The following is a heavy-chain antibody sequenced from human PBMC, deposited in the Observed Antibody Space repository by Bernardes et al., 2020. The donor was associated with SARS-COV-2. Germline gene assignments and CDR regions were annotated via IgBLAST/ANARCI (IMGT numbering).Heavy chain of an antibody. V-gene: IGHV4-39*07. CDR3: ARAWGGRGDRNGWYGY. CDR1: GGPISSSTFY. D-gene: IGHD3-16*01. J-gene: IGHJ5*01. CDR2: IYHSGST. Sequence: SETLSLTCHVSGGPISSSTFYWDWVRQRPGKGLEWIGTIYHSGSTSYNPSLQSRVTISVDTSKNQFSLNLTTLIAAATGEYYCARAWGGRGDRNGWYGYWGQGTPGNVSS.